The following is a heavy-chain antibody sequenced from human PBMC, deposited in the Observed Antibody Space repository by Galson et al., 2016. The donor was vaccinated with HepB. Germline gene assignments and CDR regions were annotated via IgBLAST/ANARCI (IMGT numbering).Heavy chain of an antibody. CDR2: INPNTGGT. J-gene: IGHJ5*02. V-gene: IGHV1-2*06. CDR1: GYTFTGHY. Sequence: SVKVSCKASGYTFTGHYMHWVRQAPGQGLEWMGRINPNTGGTNHPQKFQGRVTMTRDTSSSTVYMELSRPRSDDTAVYYCARGTVGSWFDPWGQGTLVTVSS. CDR3: ARGTVGSWFDP. D-gene: IGHD2-8*02.